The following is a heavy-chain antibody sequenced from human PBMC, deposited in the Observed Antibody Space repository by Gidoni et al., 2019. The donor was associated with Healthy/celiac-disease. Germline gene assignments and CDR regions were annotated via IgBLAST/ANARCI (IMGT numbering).Heavy chain of an antibody. J-gene: IGHJ5*02. Sequence: QITLKESGPTLVKPTQTLTLTCTFSGFSLSTSGVGVGWIRQPPGKALEWLALIYWNDDKRYSPSLKSRLTITKDTAKNQVVLTMTNMDPVDTATYYCAHRPRSSGYYYGAIWFDPWGQGTLVTVSS. CDR1: GFSLSTSGVG. D-gene: IGHD3-22*01. V-gene: IGHV2-5*01. CDR2: IYWNDDK. CDR3: AHRPRSSGYYYGAIWFDP.